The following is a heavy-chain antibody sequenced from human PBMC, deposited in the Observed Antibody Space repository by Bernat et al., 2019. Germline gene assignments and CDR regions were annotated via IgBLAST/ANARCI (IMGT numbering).Heavy chain of an antibody. CDR3: ARGKDYDSWSGYYTPLSEFDY. Sequence: GGGVVQPGRSLRLSCAASGFTFSSYAMHWVRQAPGKGLEWVAVISYDGSNKYYADSVKGRFTISRDNSKNTLYLQMNSLRAEDTAVYYCARGKDYDSWSGYYTPLSEFDYWGQGTLVTVSS. V-gene: IGHV3-30-3*01. J-gene: IGHJ4*02. CDR1: GFTFSSYA. CDR2: ISYDGSNK. D-gene: IGHD3-3*01.